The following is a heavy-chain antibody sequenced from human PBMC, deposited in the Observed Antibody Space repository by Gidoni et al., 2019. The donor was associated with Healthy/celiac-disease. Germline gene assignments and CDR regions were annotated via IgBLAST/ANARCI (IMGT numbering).Heavy chain of an antibody. J-gene: IGHJ4*02. CDR2: ISSSSSTI. CDR1: GFTFSSYS. D-gene: IGHD5-18*01. CDR3: ARGEYSYGFDY. Sequence: EVQLVASGGGLVQPGGSLRLSCAASGFTFSSYSMNWVRQAPGKGLEWVSYISSSSSTIYYADSVKGRFTISRDNAKNSLYLQMNSLRAEDTAVYYCARGEYSYGFDYWGQGTLVTVSS. V-gene: IGHV3-48*01.